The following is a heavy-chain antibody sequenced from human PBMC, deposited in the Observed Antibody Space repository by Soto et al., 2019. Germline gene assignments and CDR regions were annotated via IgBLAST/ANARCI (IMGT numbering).Heavy chain of an antibody. V-gene: IGHV3-23*01. CDR3: AKSQNYYYYYYMDV. CDR1: GFTFSSDA. CDR2: ISGSGGST. J-gene: IGHJ6*03. Sequence: PGGSLRLSCAAYGFTFSSDAMSWVRQAPGKGLEWVSAISGSGGSTYYADSVKGRFTISRDNSKNTLYLQMNSLRAEDTAVYYCAKSQNYYYYYYMDVWGKGTTVTVSS.